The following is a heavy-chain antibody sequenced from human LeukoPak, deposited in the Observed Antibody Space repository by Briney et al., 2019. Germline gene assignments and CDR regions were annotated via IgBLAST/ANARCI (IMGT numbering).Heavy chain of an antibody. CDR2: ITSSGTYI. D-gene: IGHD1-1*01. CDR3: ATVQLERRTDY. J-gene: IGHJ4*02. CDR1: GFTFNNYN. Sequence: GGSLRLSCAPSGFTFNNYNMNSVRQAPGRALEWVSSITSSGTYIFYADSVKGRFTISRDNAKNSLYLQMSSLRAEDTAVYYCATVQLERRTDYWGQGTLVTVSS. V-gene: IGHV3-21*01.